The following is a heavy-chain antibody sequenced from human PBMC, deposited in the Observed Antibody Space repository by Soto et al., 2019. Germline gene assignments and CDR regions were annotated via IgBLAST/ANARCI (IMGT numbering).Heavy chain of an antibody. CDR2: INPSGGST. CDR3: AREERAASYYYYGMDV. Sequence: ASVKVSCKASGYTFTSYYMHWVRQAPGQGLEWMGIINPSGGSTSYAQEFQGRVTMTRDTSISTAYMELSRLRSDDTAVYYCAREERAASYYYYGMDVWGQGTTVTVSS. CDR1: GYTFTSYY. D-gene: IGHD6-13*01. V-gene: IGHV1-46*01. J-gene: IGHJ6*02.